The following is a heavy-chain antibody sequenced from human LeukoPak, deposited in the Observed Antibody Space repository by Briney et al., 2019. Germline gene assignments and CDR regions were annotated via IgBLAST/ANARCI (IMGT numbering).Heavy chain of an antibody. CDR3: VRDLGGRSGH. V-gene: IGHV3-74*01. D-gene: IGHD1-26*01. CDR1: GFTFSSNW. Sequence: GGSLRLSCAASGFTFSSNWMHWVRQAPGKGLVWVSRINEDGSTTNYADPVKGRSTIFRDNAKNTLYLQMNSLRAEDTAVYYCVRDLGGRSGHWGQGTLVTVSS. CDR2: INEDGSTT. J-gene: IGHJ4*02.